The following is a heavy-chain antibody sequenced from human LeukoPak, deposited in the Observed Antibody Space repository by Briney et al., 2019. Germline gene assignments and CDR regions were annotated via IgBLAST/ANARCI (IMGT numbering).Heavy chain of an antibody. Sequence: SETLSLTCTVSDGSISSGSYYWSWIRQPAGKGLEWIGRIYTSGSTNYNPSLKSRVTISVDTSKNQFSLKLSSVTAADTAVYYCARTVVPAASFDYWGQGTLVTVSS. CDR1: DGSISSGSYY. V-gene: IGHV4-61*02. CDR2: IYTSGST. CDR3: ARTVVPAASFDY. J-gene: IGHJ4*02. D-gene: IGHD2-2*01.